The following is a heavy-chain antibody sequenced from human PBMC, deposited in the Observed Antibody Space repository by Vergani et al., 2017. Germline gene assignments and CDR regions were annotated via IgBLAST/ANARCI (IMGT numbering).Heavy chain of an antibody. CDR1: GFTFSSYG. Sequence: EVQLVESGGGLVKPGGSLRLSCAASGFTFSSYGMNWVRQAPGKGLEWVSSISSSSSYIYYADSVKGRFTIASDNAKNSLYLQKNSLRAEDTAVYYCARDGGLLWLVPTKYFDFWGRGTLVTVSS. CDR3: ARDGGLLWLVPTKYFDF. CDR2: ISSSSSYI. D-gene: IGHD6-19*01. V-gene: IGHV3-21*04. J-gene: IGHJ2*01.